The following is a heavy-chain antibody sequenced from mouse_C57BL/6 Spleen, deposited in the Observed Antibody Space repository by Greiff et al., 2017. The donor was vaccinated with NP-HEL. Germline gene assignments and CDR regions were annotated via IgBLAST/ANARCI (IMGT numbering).Heavy chain of an antibody. V-gene: IGHV1-52*01. CDR1: GYTFTSYW. CDR3: ARFDYYGSHYFDY. CDR2: IDPSDSET. J-gene: IGHJ2*01. Sequence: VQLQQSGAELAKPGASVKLSCKASGYTFTSYWMHWVKQRPIQGLDWIGNIDPSDSETHYNQKFKDKATLTVDKSSSTAYMQLSSLTSEDSAVYYCARFDYYGSHYFDYWGQGTTLTVSS. D-gene: IGHD1-1*01.